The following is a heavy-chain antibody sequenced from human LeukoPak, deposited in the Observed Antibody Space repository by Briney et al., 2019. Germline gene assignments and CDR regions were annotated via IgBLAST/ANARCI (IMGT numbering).Heavy chain of an antibody. J-gene: IGHJ4*02. Sequence: SETLSLTCTVSGYSISSGYYWGWIRQPPGKGLEWIGSIYHSGSTYYNPSLKSRVTISIDTSKNQFSLKLSSVTAADTAVYYCARDEDVFGVDYWGQGTLVTVSS. CDR3: ARDEDVFGVDY. V-gene: IGHV4-38-2*02. CDR1: GYSISSGYY. CDR2: IYHSGST. D-gene: IGHD2-21*01.